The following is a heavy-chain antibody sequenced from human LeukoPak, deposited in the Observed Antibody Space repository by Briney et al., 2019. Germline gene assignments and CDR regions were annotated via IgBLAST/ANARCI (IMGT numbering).Heavy chain of an antibody. CDR1: GYSISSGYY. J-gene: IGHJ6*04. CDR3: ARDHIVVANYYFYYYGMDV. Sequence: SETLSLTCAVSGYSISSGYYWGWIRQPPGKGLEWIGSTYHSGSTYYNPSLKSRVTISVDTSKNQFSLKLSSVTAADTAVYYCARDHIVVANYYFYYYGMDVWGKGTTVTVSS. V-gene: IGHV4-38-2*02. D-gene: IGHD2-15*01. CDR2: TYHSGST.